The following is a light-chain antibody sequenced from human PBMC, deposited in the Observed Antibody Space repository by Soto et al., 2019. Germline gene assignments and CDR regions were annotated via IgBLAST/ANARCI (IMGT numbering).Light chain of an antibody. CDR1: QGIANF. Sequence: IQLTQSPSSLSASVGDRVTISCRASQGIANFLALYQQKPGKAPKLLIYPASTLQSGVPSRFSGSGSGTDFTLTISSLQPEDFATYYCQQLNSFPIPFGPGTKVDIK. CDR3: QQLNSFPIP. J-gene: IGKJ3*01. CDR2: PAS. V-gene: IGKV1-9*01.